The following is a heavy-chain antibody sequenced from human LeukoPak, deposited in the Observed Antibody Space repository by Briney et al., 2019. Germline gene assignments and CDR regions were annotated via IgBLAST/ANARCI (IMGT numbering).Heavy chain of an antibody. CDR1: GLTFSSYA. V-gene: IGHV3-23*01. J-gene: IGHJ4*02. Sequence: GGSLRLSCAASGLTFSSYAMSWVRQAPGKGLEWVSAISGSGGSTYYADSVKGRFTISRDNSKNTLYLQMNSLRAEDTAFYHCAREGYSGAIVYRGQGTLVTVSS. CDR3: AREGYSGAIVY. D-gene: IGHD5-12*01. CDR2: ISGSGGST.